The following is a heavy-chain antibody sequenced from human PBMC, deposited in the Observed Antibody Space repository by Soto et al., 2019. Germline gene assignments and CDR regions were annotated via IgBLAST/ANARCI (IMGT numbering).Heavy chain of an antibody. CDR1: GCRVRKAR. D-gene: IGHD3-3*01. J-gene: IGHJ3*02. CDR3: TSDRPYYDFWSGSELDI. CDR2: IKSKTDGGTT. V-gene: IGHV3-15*01. Sequence: LSFACASAGCRVRKARMGGVGQAPGQGLEWVGRIKSKTDGGTTDYAAPVKGRFTISRDDSKNTLYLQMNSLKTEDTAVYYCTSDRPYYDFWSGSELDIWGQGTMVTVSS.